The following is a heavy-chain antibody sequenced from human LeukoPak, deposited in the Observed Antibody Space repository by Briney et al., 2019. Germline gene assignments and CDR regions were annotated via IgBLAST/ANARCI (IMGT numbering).Heavy chain of an antibody. Sequence: ASETLSLTCTVSGGSISSYYWSWIRQPPGKGLEWIGYIYYSGSTNYNPSLKSRVTISVDTSKNQFSLKLSSVTAADTAVYYCAGAYYYDSSGYSRWGQGTLVTVSS. V-gene: IGHV4-59*01. CDR3: AGAYYYDSSGYSR. CDR2: IYYSGST. D-gene: IGHD3-22*01. CDR1: GGSISSYY. J-gene: IGHJ4*02.